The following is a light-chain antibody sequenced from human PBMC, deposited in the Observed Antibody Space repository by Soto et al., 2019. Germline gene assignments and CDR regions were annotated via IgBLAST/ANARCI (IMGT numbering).Light chain of an antibody. Sequence: EIVLTQSPATLSLSPGERATLSCRASQSVDNYLSWYQQKPGQAPKLLIYDVSNRATGTPARFSGSGSGTDFTHRISSLEPQDYSVYYCQQRSNRPRFTFGPGTKVDMK. J-gene: IGKJ3*01. CDR3: QQRSNRPRFT. CDR2: DVS. V-gene: IGKV3-11*01. CDR1: QSVDNY.